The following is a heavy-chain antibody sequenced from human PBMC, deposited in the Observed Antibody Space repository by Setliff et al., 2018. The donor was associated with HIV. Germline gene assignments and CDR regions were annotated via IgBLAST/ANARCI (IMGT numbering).Heavy chain of an antibody. CDR1: GFNFNHYA. J-gene: IGHJ4*02. CDR3: ARIYNYVWGTYRNFDY. D-gene: IGHD3-16*02. V-gene: IGHV3-9*01. CDR2: ITWNRAII. Sequence: GGSLRLSCTASGFNFNHYAMHWVRQVPGKGLEWVSGITWNRAIIAYADSVKGRFTVSRDDAENSLYLQMSSLGPEDTAVYYCARIYNYVWGTYRNFDYWGQGTLVTVSS.